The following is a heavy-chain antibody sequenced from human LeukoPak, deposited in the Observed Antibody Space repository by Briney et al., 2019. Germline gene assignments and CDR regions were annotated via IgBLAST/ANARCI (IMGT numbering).Heavy chain of an antibody. V-gene: IGHV3-48*01. CDR2: ISSSSSTV. J-gene: IGHJ4*02. Sequence: PGGSLRLSCAASGFTFSSYAMNWVRQAPGKGLEWISYISSSSSTVYYEDSVKGRFTISRDNARNSLYLQMNSLKVEDTAIYYCVRGHDSFDYWGQGTLVTVSS. CDR3: VRGHDSFDY. CDR1: GFTFSSYA.